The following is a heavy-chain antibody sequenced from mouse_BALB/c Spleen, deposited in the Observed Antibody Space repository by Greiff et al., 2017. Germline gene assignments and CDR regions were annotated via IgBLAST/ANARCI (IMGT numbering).Heavy chain of an antibody. CDR1: GDSITSGY. CDR2: ISYSGST. J-gene: IGHJ4*01. V-gene: IGHV3-8*02. Sequence: VQLKESGPSLVKPSQTLSLTCSVTGDSITSGYWNWIRKFPGNKLEYMGYISYSGSTYYTPSLKSRISITRDTSKNQYYLQLNSVTTEDTATYYCARWAYYRYDGAMDYWGQGTSVTVSS. D-gene: IGHD2-14*01. CDR3: ARWAYYRYDGAMDY.